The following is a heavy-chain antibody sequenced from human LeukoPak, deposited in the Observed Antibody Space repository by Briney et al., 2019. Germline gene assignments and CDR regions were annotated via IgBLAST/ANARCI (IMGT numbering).Heavy chain of an antibody. D-gene: IGHD3-22*01. CDR2: INWNGGST. CDR1: GFTFDDYG. J-gene: IGHJ6*03. Sequence: GGSLRLSCAASGFTFDDYGMSWVRQAPGKGLEWVSGINWNGGSTGYADSVKGRFTISRDNAKNSLYLQMNSLRAEDTALYHCARVVYDSSGYYYDPNYYYYMDVWGKGTTVTISS. CDR3: ARVVYDSSGYYYDPNYYYYMDV. V-gene: IGHV3-20*01.